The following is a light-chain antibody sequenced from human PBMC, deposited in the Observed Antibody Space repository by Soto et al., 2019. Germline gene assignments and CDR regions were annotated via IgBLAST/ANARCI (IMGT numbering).Light chain of an antibody. CDR2: DAS. V-gene: IGKV3-11*01. CDR3: QHRSNWPRT. J-gene: IGKJ1*01. CDR1: QSVSSY. Sequence: EIVLTQSPATLSLSPGEGASLSCRASQSVSSYLAWYQQKPGQAPRLLIYDASNRATGIPARFSGSGSGTDFTLTISSLEPEDFAVYYCQHRSNWPRTFGQGTKVDIK.